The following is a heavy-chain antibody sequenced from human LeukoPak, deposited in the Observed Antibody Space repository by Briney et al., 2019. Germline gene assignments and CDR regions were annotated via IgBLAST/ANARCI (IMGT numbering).Heavy chain of an antibody. CDR1: GFTFSSYA. D-gene: IGHD6-6*01. V-gene: IGHV3-64D*09. CDR2: INSNGGIT. CDR3: VKGVAARLDY. Sequence: GGSLRLSCSASGFTFSSYAMHWVRQAPGKGLEYVSAINSNGGITFYADSMRGRFTISRDDSKNTLYLQMSSLRAEDTAIYYCVKGVAARLDYWGQGTLVTVSS. J-gene: IGHJ4*02.